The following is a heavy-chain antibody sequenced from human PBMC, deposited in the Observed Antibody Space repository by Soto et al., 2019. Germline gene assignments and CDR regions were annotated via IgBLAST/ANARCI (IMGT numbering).Heavy chain of an antibody. Sequence: VGSLRLSCAASGFTFSSHSMNWVRQAPGKGLEWVSSISSSSSYIYYADSVKGRFTISRDNAKNSLYLQMNSLRAEDTAVYYCARGDSSSWYLTLGMDVWGQGTTVTVSS. J-gene: IGHJ6*02. CDR1: GFTFSSHS. D-gene: IGHD6-13*01. CDR2: ISSSSSYI. CDR3: ARGDSSSWYLTLGMDV. V-gene: IGHV3-21*01.